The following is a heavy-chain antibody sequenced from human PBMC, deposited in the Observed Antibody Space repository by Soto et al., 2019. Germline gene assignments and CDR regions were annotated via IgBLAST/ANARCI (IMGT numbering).Heavy chain of an antibody. Sequence: GGSLRLSCAASGFTFSSYGMHWVRQAPGKGLEWVAVISYDGSNKYYADSVKGRFTISRDNSKNTLYLQMNSLRAEDTAVYYCAKESSGWYSYYFEYWGQGTLVNVS. CDR2: ISYDGSNK. V-gene: IGHV3-30*18. CDR3: AKESSGWYSYYFEY. J-gene: IGHJ4*02. CDR1: GFTFSSYG. D-gene: IGHD6-19*01.